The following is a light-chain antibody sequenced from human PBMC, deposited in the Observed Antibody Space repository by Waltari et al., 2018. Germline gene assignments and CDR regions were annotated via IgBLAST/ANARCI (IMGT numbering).Light chain of an antibody. V-gene: IGLV3-21*02. CDR2: DDD. CDR3: QVWDSSSDHVV. CDR1: NIGSKS. Sequence: SYVLNQPPSVSAAPGQTATITCGGDNIGSKSVHWYQQKAGQAPVVVVFDDDDRPSGSPERFSGSKSGNTATLTSTRVEGGDEADFYCQVWDSSSDHVVFGGGTKLTVL. J-gene: IGLJ2*01.